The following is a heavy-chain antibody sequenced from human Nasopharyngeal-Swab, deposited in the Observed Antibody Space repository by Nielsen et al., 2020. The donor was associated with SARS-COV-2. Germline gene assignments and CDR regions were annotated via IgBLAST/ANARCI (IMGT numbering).Heavy chain of an antibody. CDR1: GFTLGSYW. CDR2: ISPDGSVI. D-gene: IGHD1-14*01. J-gene: IGHJ4*02. CDR3: SRDLAGPDDY. Sequence: GESLKISRAASGFTLGSYWMHWVRQAPGKGPVWVSRISPDGSVINYADSVRGRFTISRDNAGNTLYLQMDSLRADDTAVYYCSRDLAGPDDYWGLGTLVTVSS. V-gene: IGHV3-74*01.